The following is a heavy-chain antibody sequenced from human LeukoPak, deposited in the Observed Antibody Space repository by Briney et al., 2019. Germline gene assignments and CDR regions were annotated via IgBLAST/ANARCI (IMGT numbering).Heavy chain of an antibody. D-gene: IGHD5-18*01. CDR2: IIPILGIA. J-gene: IGHJ6*02. Sequence: SVKVSCKASGGTFSSYTISWVRQAPGQGLEWMGRIIPILGIANYAQKFQGRVTITADKSTSTAYMELSSLRSEDTAVYYCAGGLSYNYGSYYYYGMDVWGQGTTVTVSS. CDR1: GGTFSSYT. CDR3: AGGLSYNYGSYYYYGMDV. V-gene: IGHV1-69*02.